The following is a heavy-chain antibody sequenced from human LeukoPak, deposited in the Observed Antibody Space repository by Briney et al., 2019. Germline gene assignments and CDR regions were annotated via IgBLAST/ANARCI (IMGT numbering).Heavy chain of an antibody. J-gene: IGHJ6*02. CDR3: ARVSPPSDYYDSSGYSLYYYYGMDV. V-gene: IGHV6-1*01. Sequence: SQTLSLTCAISGDSVSSNSAAWNWIRQSPSRGLEWLGRTYYRSKWYNDYAVSVKSRITISPDTSKNQFSLQLNSVTPEDTAVYYCARVSPPSDYYDSSGYSLYYYYGMDVWGQGTTVTVSS. CDR2: TYYRSKWYN. D-gene: IGHD3-22*01. CDR1: GDSVSSNSAA.